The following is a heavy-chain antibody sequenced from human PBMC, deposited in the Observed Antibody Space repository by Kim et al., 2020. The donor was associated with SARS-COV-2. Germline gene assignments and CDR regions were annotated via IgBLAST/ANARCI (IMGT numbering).Heavy chain of an antibody. Sequence: SETLSLTCTVSGGSISSSSYYWGWIRQPPGKGLEWIGSIYYSGSTYYNPSLKSRVTISVDTSKNQFSLKLSSVTAADTAVYYCARSYGDYSGNWFDPWGQGTLVTVSS. J-gene: IGHJ5*02. D-gene: IGHD4-17*01. V-gene: IGHV4-39*01. CDR1: GGSISSSSYY. CDR2: IYYSGST. CDR3: ARSYGDYSGNWFDP.